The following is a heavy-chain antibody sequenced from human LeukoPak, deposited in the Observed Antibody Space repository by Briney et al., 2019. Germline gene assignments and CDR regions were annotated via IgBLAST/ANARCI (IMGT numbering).Heavy chain of an antibody. CDR1: GFTFSNYA. CDR3: ARLLPSYESHRGWFDP. Sequence: PGGSLRLSCAASGFTFSNYAMSWVRQAPGKGLEWVSSLSGSGGSTYYADSVKGRFTISRDNSKNTLYLQMNSLRAEDTAVYYCARLLPSYESHRGWFDPWGQGTLVTVSS. J-gene: IGHJ5*02. V-gene: IGHV3-23*01. CDR2: LSGSGGST. D-gene: IGHD5-18*01.